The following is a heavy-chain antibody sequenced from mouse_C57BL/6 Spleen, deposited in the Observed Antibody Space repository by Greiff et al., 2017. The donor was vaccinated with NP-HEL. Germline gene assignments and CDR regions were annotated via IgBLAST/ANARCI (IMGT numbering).Heavy chain of an antibody. D-gene: IGHD1-1*01. V-gene: IGHV1-69*01. J-gene: IGHJ1*03. CDR2: IDPSDSYT. Sequence: VQLQQPGAELVMPGASVKLSCKASGYTFTSYWMHWVKQRPGQGLEWIGEIDPSDSYTNYNQKFKGKSTLTVDKSSSTAYMQLSSLTSEDSAVYYCERGGRRPYFEVWGTGTTVTVSS. CDR1: GYTFTSYW. CDR3: ERGGRRPYFEV.